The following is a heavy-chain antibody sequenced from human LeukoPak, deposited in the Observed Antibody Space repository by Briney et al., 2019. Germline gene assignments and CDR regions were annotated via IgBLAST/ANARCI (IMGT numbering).Heavy chain of an antibody. CDR2: INAGNGNT. CDR3: ARASSGWDNWFDP. D-gene: IGHD6-19*01. V-gene: IGHV1-3*01. Sequence: ASVKVSCTTSGYTFTSYAMHWVRQAPGQRLEWMGWINAGNGNTKYSQKFQGRVTITRDTSASTAYMELSSLRSEDTAVYYCARASSGWDNWFDPWGQGTLVTVSS. J-gene: IGHJ5*02. CDR1: GYTFTSYA.